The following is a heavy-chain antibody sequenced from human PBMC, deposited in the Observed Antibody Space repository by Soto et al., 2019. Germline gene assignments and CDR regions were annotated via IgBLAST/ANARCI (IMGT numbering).Heavy chain of an antibody. CDR3: ARGRYDYTWGSLRNYFDY. J-gene: IGHJ4*02. CDR2: IYPGDSDT. Sequence: GESLKISCKGSGYSFTSYWIGWVRQMPGKGLEWMGIIYPGDSDTRYSPSFQGQVTISADKSISTAYLQWSSLKAADTAVYYCARGRYDYTWGSLRNYFDYWGQGTPVTVSS. D-gene: IGHD3-16*01. CDR1: GYSFTSYW. V-gene: IGHV5-51*01.